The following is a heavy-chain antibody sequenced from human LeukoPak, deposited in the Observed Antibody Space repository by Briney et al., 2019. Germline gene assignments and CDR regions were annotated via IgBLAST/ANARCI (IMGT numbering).Heavy chain of an antibody. CDR1: GFTFDDYA. V-gene: IGHV3-9*01. CDR3: AYGMDV. J-gene: IGHJ6*02. CDR2: ISWNSGSI. Sequence: GGSLRLSCAASGFTFDDYAMHWVRHAPGKGLEWVSGISWNSGSIGYADSVKGRFTISRDNAKNSLYLQMNSLRAEDTALYYCAYGMDVWGQGTTVTVSS.